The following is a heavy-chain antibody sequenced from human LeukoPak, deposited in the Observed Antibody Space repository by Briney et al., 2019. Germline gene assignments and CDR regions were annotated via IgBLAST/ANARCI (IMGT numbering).Heavy chain of an antibody. CDR3: ARGYTTDYYYNYMDF. V-gene: IGHV3-11*01. D-gene: IGHD2-2*02. Sequence: GGSLRLSCAASGFTFSDYYMSWIRQAPGKGLEWVSYISSSGSTIYYADSVKGRFAISRDNAKNSLYLQMNSLRAEDTAVYYWARGYTTDYYYNYMDFWGKGTTVTISS. J-gene: IGHJ6*03. CDR2: ISSSGSTI. CDR1: GFTFSDYY.